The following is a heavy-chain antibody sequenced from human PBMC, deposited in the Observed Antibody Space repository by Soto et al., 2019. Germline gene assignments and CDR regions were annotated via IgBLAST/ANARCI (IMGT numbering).Heavy chain of an antibody. CDR2: IFYDGKTK. CDR3: ARDGGDFDY. J-gene: IGHJ4*02. V-gene: IGHV3-33*01. CDR1: GFIFSSYG. D-gene: IGHD3-16*01. Sequence: QVQLVESGGGVVQPGRSLRLSCTTSGFIFSSYGIHWLRQAPGKGLEWVAIIFYDGKTKYYADSVRGRFTISRDNSKNTVYLQMDSLRVEDTAVYYCARDGGDFDYWGQGTLVTVSS.